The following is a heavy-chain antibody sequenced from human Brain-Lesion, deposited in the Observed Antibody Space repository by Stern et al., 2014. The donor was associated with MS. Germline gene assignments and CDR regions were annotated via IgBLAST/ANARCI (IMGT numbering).Heavy chain of an antibody. CDR2: IYYRGST. CDR3: AKLWLGELPESPFDY. Sequence: QVQLQESGPGLVKPSETLSLTCTVSGGSISSSSYYWGWIRQPPGKGLEWIGSIYYRGSTYYNPSLKSRVTISMDTSTHQFSLRRSSVTAADTAVYFCAKLWLGELPESPFDYWGQGTLVTVSS. CDR1: GGSISSSSYY. V-gene: IGHV4-39*01. J-gene: IGHJ4*02. D-gene: IGHD3-10*01.